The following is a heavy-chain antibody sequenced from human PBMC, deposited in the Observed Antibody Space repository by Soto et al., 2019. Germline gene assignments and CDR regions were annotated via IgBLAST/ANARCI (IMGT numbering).Heavy chain of an antibody. V-gene: IGHV3-30-3*01. J-gene: IGHJ4*02. CDR3: ARDGGYYYDTSGYYCFDY. Sequence: QVQLVESGGGVVQPGRSLRLSCAASGFTFSSYAMHWVRQAPGKGLEWVAVISYDGSNKYYADSVKGRFTISRDNSKNTLYLQMSSLRAEDTAVYYCARDGGYYYDTSGYYCFDYWGQGTLVTVSS. CDR2: ISYDGSNK. D-gene: IGHD3-22*01. CDR1: GFTFSSYA.